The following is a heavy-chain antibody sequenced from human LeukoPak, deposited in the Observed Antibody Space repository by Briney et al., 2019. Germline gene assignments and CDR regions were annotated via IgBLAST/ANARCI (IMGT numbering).Heavy chain of an antibody. CDR3: ASSSSGWLHTVDY. D-gene: IGHD6-19*01. CDR2: IIPIFGTA. CDR1: GGTFSSYA. J-gene: IGHJ4*02. V-gene: IGHV1-69*13. Sequence: SVKVSCKASGGTFSSYAISWVRQAPGQGLEWMGGIIPIFGTANYAQKFQGRVTITADESTSTAYMELSSLRSEDTAVYYCASSSSGWLHTVDYWGQGTLVTVSS.